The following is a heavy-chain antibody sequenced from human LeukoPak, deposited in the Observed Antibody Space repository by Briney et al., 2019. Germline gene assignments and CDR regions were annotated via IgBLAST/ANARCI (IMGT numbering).Heavy chain of an antibody. Sequence: ASVTVSCTASGYTFTGYYMHWVRQAPGQGLEWMRWINPNSGGTNYAQKFQGRVTMTRDTSISTAYMELSRLRSDDTAVYYCARVIRRDGYNFGYWGQGTLVTVSS. CDR3: ARVIRRDGYNFGY. D-gene: IGHD5-24*01. CDR2: INPNSGGT. J-gene: IGHJ4*02. CDR1: GYTFTGYY. V-gene: IGHV1-2*02.